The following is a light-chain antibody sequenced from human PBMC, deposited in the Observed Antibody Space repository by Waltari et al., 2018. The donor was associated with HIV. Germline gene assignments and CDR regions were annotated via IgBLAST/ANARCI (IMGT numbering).Light chain of an antibody. Sequence: GQSVTISCTGTSSDVGGYNYVSWYQQHPGKAPKLMIYDVSKRPSGVPDRFSGSKSGNTASLTISGRQAEDEANSYCCSYARTYIGVFAGGPRLTVL. V-gene: IGLV2-11*01. J-gene: IGLJ2*01. CDR1: SSDVGGYNY. CDR2: DVS. CDR3: CSYARTYIGV.